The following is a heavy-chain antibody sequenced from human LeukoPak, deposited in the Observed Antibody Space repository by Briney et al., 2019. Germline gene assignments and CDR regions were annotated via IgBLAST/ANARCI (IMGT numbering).Heavy chain of an antibody. CDR2: TWYGGSNK. CDR1: GFTFSSYA. Sequence: GRSLRLSCAASGFTFSSYAMHWVRQAPGRGLEWVATTWYGGSNKNYADSVKGRFTISRDNSKNTLYLQMNSLRAEDTAVYYCARDRGTVAAWYYFDYWGQGTLVTVSS. V-gene: IGHV3-33*01. J-gene: IGHJ4*02. CDR3: ARDRGTVAAWYYFDY. D-gene: IGHD6-13*01.